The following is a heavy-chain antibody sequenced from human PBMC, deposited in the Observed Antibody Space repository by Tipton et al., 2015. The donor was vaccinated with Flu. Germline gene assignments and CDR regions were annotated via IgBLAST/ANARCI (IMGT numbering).Heavy chain of an antibody. D-gene: IGHD3-10*01. J-gene: IGHJ6*02. CDR3: ARVNSVNTLHRLRGLLDL. CDR2: IFPRDSDA. V-gene: IGHV5-51*01. Sequence: VQLVQSGPEAKKPGESLKISCQGSGYTLDNDWIVWVRHMPGRGLEWMGHIFPRDSDAKYSPSFEGQVTMSVDKFVNTAYLQWSSLKASDGGTYYCARVNSVNTLHRLRGLLDLWGQGTTVIVSS. CDR1: GYTLDNDW.